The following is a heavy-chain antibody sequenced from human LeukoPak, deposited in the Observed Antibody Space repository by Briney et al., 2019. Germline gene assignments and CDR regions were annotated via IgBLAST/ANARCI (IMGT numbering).Heavy chain of an antibody. CDR1: GYTFTGYY. Sequence: GASVKVSCKASGYTFTGYYMHWVRQAPGQGLEWMGWINPNSGGTNYAQKFQGRVTMTRDTSISTAYMELSRLRSDDTAVYYCARDLTMVRGVPQRYFDYWGQGTLVTVSS. CDR3: ARDLTMVRGVPQRYFDY. V-gene: IGHV1-2*02. D-gene: IGHD3-10*01. CDR2: INPNSGGT. J-gene: IGHJ4*02.